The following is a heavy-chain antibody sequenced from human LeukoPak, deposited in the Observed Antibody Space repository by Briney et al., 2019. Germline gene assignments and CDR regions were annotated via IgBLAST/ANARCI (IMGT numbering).Heavy chain of an antibody. V-gene: IGHV3-15*01. CDR2: IKSKTDGGTT. D-gene: IGHD2-2*01. Sequence: PGGSLRLSCAASGFTFSSYWMSWVRQAPGKGLEWVGRIKSKTDGGTTDYAAPVKGRFTISRDDSKNTLYLQMNSLKTEDTAVYYCTTETVPDAFDIWGQGTMVTVSS. CDR1: GFTFSSYW. J-gene: IGHJ3*02. CDR3: TTETVPDAFDI.